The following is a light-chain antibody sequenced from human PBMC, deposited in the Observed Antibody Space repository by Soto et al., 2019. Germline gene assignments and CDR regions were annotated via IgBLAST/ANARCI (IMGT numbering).Light chain of an antibody. CDR2: YKSDSDK. CDR1: SGINVGTYR. J-gene: IGLJ1*01. V-gene: IGLV5-45*03. CDR3: MIWHSSAYV. Sequence: QPVLTQPSSLSASPGASASLTCTLRSGINVGTYRIYWYQQKPGSPPQYLLRYKSDSDKQQGSGVPSRFSGSKDASANAGILLISRLQSEDEADYYCMIWHSSAYVFGTGTKVTVL.